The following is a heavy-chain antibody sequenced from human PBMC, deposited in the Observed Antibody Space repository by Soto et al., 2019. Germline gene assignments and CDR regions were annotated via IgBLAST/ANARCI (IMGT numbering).Heavy chain of an antibody. CDR2: ISGSGGST. D-gene: IGHD2-15*01. CDR3: AKDRCSGGSCYEFDY. Sequence: EVQLLESGGGLVQPGGSLRLTCAASGFTFSSYAMSWVRQAPGKGLEWVSAISGSGGSTYYADSVKGRFTISRDNSKNTLYLQMNSLRAEDTAVYYCAKDRCSGGSCYEFDYWGQGTLVTVSS. V-gene: IGHV3-23*01. CDR1: GFTFSSYA. J-gene: IGHJ4*02.